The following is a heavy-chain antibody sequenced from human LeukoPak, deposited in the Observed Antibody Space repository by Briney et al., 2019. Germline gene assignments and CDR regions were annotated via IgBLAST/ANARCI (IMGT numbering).Heavy chain of an antibody. CDR2: IYYSGST. D-gene: IGHD3-10*01. CDR1: GGSISSSSYY. Sequence: SETLSLTCTVSGGSISSSSYYWGWIRQPPGKGLEWIGSIYYSGSTYYNPSLKSRVTISVDTSKSQFSLKLSSVTAADTAVYYCARQLWFGEHVDYWGQGTLVTVSS. V-gene: IGHV4-39*01. CDR3: ARQLWFGEHVDY. J-gene: IGHJ4*02.